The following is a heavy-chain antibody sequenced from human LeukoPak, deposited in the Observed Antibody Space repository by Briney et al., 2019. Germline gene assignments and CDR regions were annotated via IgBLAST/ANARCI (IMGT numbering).Heavy chain of an antibody. CDR2: INPNSGGGT. CDR3: ARDQGGSESRDDFDF. CDR1: GYTFTDCY. J-gene: IGHJ4*02. V-gene: IGHV1-2*02. Sequence: ASVKVSCKASGYTFTDCYLHWVRQAPGQGLEWMGWINPNSGGGTRYLQKFQGRVTMTRDTSISTAYMELTSLTSDDTAVYYCARDQGGSESRDDFDFWGQGTLVTVSS. D-gene: IGHD3-10*01.